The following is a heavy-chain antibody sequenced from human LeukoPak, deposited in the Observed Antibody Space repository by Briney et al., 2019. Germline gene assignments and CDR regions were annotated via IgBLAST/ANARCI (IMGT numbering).Heavy chain of an antibody. Sequence: GGSLRLSCAASGFTFSSYGMHLVRQAPGKGLEWVAFIRYDGSTKYYADSVRGRFTVSRDNAKNSLYPQMNSLRVEDTAVYYCARGDYDFWSGYSYYYYYYMDVWGKGTTVTVSS. V-gene: IGHV3-30*02. CDR3: ARGDYDFWSGYSYYYYYYMDV. CDR1: GFTFSSYG. J-gene: IGHJ6*03. D-gene: IGHD3-3*01. CDR2: IRYDGSTK.